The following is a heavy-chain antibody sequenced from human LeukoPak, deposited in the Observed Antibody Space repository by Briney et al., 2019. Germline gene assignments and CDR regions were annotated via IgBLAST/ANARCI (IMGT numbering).Heavy chain of an antibody. V-gene: IGHV1-2*02. J-gene: IGHJ4*02. CDR3: ARVRVGYYDSSGNPPLGY. D-gene: IGHD3-22*01. CDR2: INPNSGGT. Sequence: ASVTVSFKASGSTFTFYYMHWVRHAPGQGLEWMGWINPNSGGTNYAHEFQGRVTMTRDTSISTAYMELSRLRSDDTAVYYCARVRVGYYDSSGNPPLGYWGQGTLVTVSS. CDR1: GSTFTFYY.